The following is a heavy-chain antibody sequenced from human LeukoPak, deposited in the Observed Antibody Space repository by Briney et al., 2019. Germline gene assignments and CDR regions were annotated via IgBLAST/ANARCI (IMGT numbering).Heavy chain of an antibody. CDR3: ARGVTVLMRAFDI. D-gene: IGHD4-17*01. V-gene: IGHV4-39*07. CDR1: GGSISSSSYY. CDR2: IYYSGST. Sequence: SETPSLTCTVSGGSISSSSYYWGWIRQPPGKGLEWIGSIYYSGSTYYNPSLKSRVTISVDTSKNQFSLKLSSVTAADTAVYYCARGVTVLMRAFDIWGQGTMVTVSS. J-gene: IGHJ3*02.